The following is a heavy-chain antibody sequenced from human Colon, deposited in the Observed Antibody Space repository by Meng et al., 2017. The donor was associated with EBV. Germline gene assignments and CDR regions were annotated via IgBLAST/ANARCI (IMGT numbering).Heavy chain of an antibody. J-gene: IGHJ4*02. CDR3: ARQAPYYFDSSGRFDY. CDR1: GGSISSSGYY. Sequence: QVQLQESGPGLVKPSGXRYLTCAVSGGSISSSGYYWSWIRQPPGKGLEWIGYSYYSGSTYYNPSLKSRVTISVDTSNNPFSLKMRSVTAADTAVYYCARQAPYYFDSSGRFDYWGQGTLVNVSS. CDR2: SYYSGST. V-gene: IGHV4-31*11. D-gene: IGHD3-22*01.